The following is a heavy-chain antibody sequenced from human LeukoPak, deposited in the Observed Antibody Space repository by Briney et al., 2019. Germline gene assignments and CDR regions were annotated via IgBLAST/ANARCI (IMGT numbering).Heavy chain of an antibody. J-gene: IGHJ4*02. CDR1: GFSFSSYW. CDR3: ARELVTKSLGY. CDR2: IKQDGSEK. V-gene: IGHV3-7*01. D-gene: IGHD4-23*01. Sequence: GGSLRLSCAASGFSFSSYWMSWVRQAPGTGLEWVANIKQDGSEKYYVDAVKGRFTISRDNAKNSLYLQMNSLRAEDTAVYYCARELVTKSLGYWGQGTLVTVSS.